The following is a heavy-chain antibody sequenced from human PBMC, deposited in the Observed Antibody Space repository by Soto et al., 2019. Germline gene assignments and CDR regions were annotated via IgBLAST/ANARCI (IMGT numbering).Heavy chain of an antibody. CDR1: GYTFTSYG. CDR3: ARASEDNGYKYYFDY. Sequence: ASVKVSCKASGYTFTSYGISWVRQAPGQGLEWMGWISAYNGNTNYAQKLQGRVTMTTDTSTSTAYMELRSLRSDDTAVYYCARASEDNGYKYYFDYWGQGTLVTVSS. D-gene: IGHD5-12*01. V-gene: IGHV1-18*01. CDR2: ISAYNGNT. J-gene: IGHJ4*02.